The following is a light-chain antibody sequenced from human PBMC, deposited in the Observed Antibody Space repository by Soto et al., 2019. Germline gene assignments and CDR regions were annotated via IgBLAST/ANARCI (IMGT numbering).Light chain of an antibody. CDR2: DVS. V-gene: IGLV2-14*01. CDR3: CSYTSSRTVV. CDR1: SSDVGGYNY. J-gene: IGLJ2*01. Sequence: QSVLTQPASVSGSPGQSITISCTGTSSDVGGYNYVSWYQQHPGKAPKLMIYDVSNRPSGASNRFSGSKSGNTASLTISGLQAEDEADYSCCSYTSSRTVVFGGGTKVTVL.